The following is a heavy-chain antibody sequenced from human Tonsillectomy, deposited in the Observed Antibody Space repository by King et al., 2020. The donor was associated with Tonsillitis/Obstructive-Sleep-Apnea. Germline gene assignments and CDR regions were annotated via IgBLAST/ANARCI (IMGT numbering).Heavy chain of an antibody. CDR3: VRGGGGYCSSTSCSAV. D-gene: IGHD2-2*01. Sequence: VQLVESGGGLVQPGGSLRLSCAASGFTFSSYEMNWVRQAPGKGLEWVSYISSSGSTIYFADSVKGRFNISRDNAKNSLYLQMNSLRAEDTAVYYCVRGGGGYCSSTSCSAVWGQGTLVTVSS. J-gene: IGHJ4*02. V-gene: IGHV3-48*03. CDR2: ISSSGSTI. CDR1: GFTFSSYE.